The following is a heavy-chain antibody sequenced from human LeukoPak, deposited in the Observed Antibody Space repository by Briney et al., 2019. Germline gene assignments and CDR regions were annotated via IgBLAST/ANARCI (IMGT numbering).Heavy chain of an antibody. CDR1: GGSFSGYY. D-gene: IGHD5-18*01. V-gene: IGHV4-34*01. Sequence: SETLSLTCAVYGGSFSGYYWSWIRQPPGKGLEWIGEINRSGSTNYNPSLKSRVTISVDTSKNQFSLKLSSVTAADTAVYYCARVDTAMVRAFDIWGQGTMVTVSS. J-gene: IGHJ3*02. CDR3: ARVDTAMVRAFDI. CDR2: INRSGST.